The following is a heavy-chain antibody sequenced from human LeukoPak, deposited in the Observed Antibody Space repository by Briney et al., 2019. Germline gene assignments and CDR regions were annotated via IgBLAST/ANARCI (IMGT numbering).Heavy chain of an antibody. CDR3: ARDAQSYYDSSGYYQIDY. V-gene: IGHV1-8*01. J-gene: IGHJ4*02. Sequence: ASVKVSCKASGYTFTSYDINWVRQATGQGLEWMGWMNPNSGNTGYAQKFQGRVTMTRNTSISTAYMELSSLRSEDTAVYYCARDAQSYYDSSGYYQIDYWGQGTLVTVSS. CDR1: GYTFTSYD. CDR2: MNPNSGNT. D-gene: IGHD3-22*01.